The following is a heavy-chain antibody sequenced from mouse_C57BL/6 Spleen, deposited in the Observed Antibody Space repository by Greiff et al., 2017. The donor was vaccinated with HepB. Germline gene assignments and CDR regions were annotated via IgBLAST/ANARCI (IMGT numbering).Heavy chain of an antibody. Sequence: VQLQQSGAELAKPGASVKLSCKASGYTFTSYWMHWVKQRPGQGLEWIGYINPSSGYTKYNQKFKDKATLTADKSSSTAYMRLSSLTYEDSAVYYCARETTGRYFDVWGTGTTVTVSS. CDR3: ARETTGRYFDV. J-gene: IGHJ1*03. CDR2: INPSSGYT. D-gene: IGHD2-1*01. V-gene: IGHV1-7*01. CDR1: GYTFTSYW.